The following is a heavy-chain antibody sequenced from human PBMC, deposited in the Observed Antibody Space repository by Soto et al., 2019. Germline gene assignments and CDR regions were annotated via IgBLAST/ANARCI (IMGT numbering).Heavy chain of an antibody. CDR3: AKDVGTVVPVAYDAFDI. CDR1: GFTFSNYA. Sequence: EVQLLESGGGLVQPGGSLRLSCAASGFTFSNYAMSWVRQTPGKGLEWVSGISGSGGSTYYADSVKGRFTISRDNSKNTLYLHMNSLRAEDTDLYSCAKDVGTVVPVAYDAFDIWGQGTMVTVSS. D-gene: IGHD2-2*01. J-gene: IGHJ3*02. CDR2: ISGSGGST. V-gene: IGHV3-23*01.